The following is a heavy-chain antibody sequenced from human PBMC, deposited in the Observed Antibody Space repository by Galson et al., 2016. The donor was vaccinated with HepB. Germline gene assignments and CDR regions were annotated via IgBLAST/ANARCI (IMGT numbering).Heavy chain of an antibody. CDR2: IDWDDDK. V-gene: IGHV2-70*01. J-gene: IGHJ3*01. CDR3: ARRGWGWLQDAFAL. D-gene: IGHD5-24*01. Sequence: PALVKPTQTLTLTCTFSGFSLSTSGMSVSWIRQPPGKALEWLALIDWDDDKYYSTSLKTRLTISKDTSKNQVVLTMTNMDPVDTATYYCARRGWGWLQDAFALWGQGTMVTVSS. CDR1: GFSLSTSGMS.